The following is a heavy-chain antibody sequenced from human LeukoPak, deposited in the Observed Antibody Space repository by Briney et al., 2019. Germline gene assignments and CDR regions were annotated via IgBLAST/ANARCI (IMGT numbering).Heavy chain of an antibody. CDR3: VRYGVGTYDY. Sequence: ASVKVSCKTSGYTFTTYYFHWLPHAPRQSLEWRGWIHPNRGDTIYAQKFLGTDTMNRDTSISTAYMELTTLTSDDTAVYYCVRYGVGTYDYWGQGTLVTVSS. J-gene: IGHJ4*02. D-gene: IGHD3-3*01. CDR2: IHPNRGDT. V-gene: IGHV1-2*02. CDR1: GYTFTTYY.